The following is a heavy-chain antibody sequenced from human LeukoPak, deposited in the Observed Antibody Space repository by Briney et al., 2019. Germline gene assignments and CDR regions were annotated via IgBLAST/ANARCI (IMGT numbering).Heavy chain of an antibody. CDR2: IFYSGTT. CDR1: GGSFSSTIYY. V-gene: IGHV4-39*07. Sequence: PSETLSLTCTVSGGSFSSTIYYWGWIRQPPGKGLEWIGSIFYSGTTYYNPSLTSRVTISQDTSKNQFSLKLSSVTAADTAVYYCVGGVGCSGGGCYYPTFHFDEWGQGTLVAVSS. CDR3: VGGVGCSGGGCYYPTFHFDE. D-gene: IGHD2-15*01. J-gene: IGHJ4*02.